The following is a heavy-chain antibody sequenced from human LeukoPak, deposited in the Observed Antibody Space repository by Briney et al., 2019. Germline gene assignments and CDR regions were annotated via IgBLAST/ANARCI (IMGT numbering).Heavy chain of an antibody. D-gene: IGHD3-10*01. CDR3: ARDRPYYGSGSYYRFDY. V-gene: IGHV1-2*02. J-gene: IGHJ4*02. CDR1: GYTFTGYY. Sequence: ASVKVSCKASGYTFTGYYMHWVRQAPGQGLEWMGWINPNSGGTNYAQKFQGRVTMTRDTSISTAYMELRSLRSDDTAVYYCARDRPYYGSGSYYRFDYWGQGTLVTVSS. CDR2: INPNSGGT.